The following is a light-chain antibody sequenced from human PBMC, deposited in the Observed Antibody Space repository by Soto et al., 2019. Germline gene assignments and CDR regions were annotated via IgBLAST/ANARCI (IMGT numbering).Light chain of an antibody. Sequence: EIVLTQSPATLSLSPGERATLSCRASRSVRSYLASYQQKPGQAPRLLIYDASNRAAGIPARFSGSGSETAFTLTISNLEPEDFAVYYCQQYGDSPPYTFGPETKLQIK. J-gene: IGKJ2*01. CDR3: QQYGDSPPYT. CDR2: DAS. CDR1: RSVRSY. V-gene: IGKV3-11*01.